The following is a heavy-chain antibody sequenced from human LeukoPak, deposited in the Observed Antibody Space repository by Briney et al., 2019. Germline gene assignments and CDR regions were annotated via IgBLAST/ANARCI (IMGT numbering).Heavy chain of an antibody. Sequence: GESLKISCKGSGYSFTSYWIGWVRQMPGKGLEWMGIIYPGDSDTRYSPSFQGQVTISAVKSISTAYLQWSSLKASDTAMYYCARISNLSGSYRDAFDIWGQGTMVTVSS. CDR2: IYPGDSDT. CDR3: ARISNLSGSYRDAFDI. J-gene: IGHJ3*02. D-gene: IGHD1-26*01. CDR1: GYSFTSYW. V-gene: IGHV5-51*01.